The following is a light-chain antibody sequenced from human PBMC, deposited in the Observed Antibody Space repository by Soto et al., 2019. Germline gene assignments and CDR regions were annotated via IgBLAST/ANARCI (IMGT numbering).Light chain of an antibody. V-gene: IGLV2-23*01. CDR2: EGH. CDR1: SGYVGTYSL. CDR3: CLYVGATTYV. Sequence: QSALAQPASVSGSPGQSSTFSCTGASGYVGTYSLVSWYQQHPGKAPKVVIYEGHKRPSGVPDRFSGSTSVNTASLTISGLQTDDEADYYCCLYVGATTYVFGTGTKVTVL. J-gene: IGLJ1*01.